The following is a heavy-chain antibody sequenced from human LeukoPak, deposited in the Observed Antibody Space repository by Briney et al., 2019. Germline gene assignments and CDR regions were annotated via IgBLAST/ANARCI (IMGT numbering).Heavy chain of an antibody. D-gene: IGHD4-17*01. J-gene: IGHJ4*02. CDR2: INPSGGAT. CDR3: ACNYGGYPALFDY. Sequence: ASVKVSCKASGYTFTSHYLHWVRQAPGQGLEWMGIINPSGGATNYAQKFQGRVTMTRETSTSTVYIELGSLRSEDTAVYYCACNYGGYPALFDYWGQGTLVTVSS. V-gene: IGHV1-46*01. CDR1: GYTFTSHY.